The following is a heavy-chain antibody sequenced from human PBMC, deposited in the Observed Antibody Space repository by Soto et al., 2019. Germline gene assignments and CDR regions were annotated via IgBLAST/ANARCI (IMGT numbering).Heavy chain of an antibody. J-gene: IGHJ4*02. CDR1: GFTFSDHS. CDR2: IGSSGSTI. Sequence: QVQLVESGGGLVKPGESLRLSCAASGFTFSDHSVTWIRQAPGQGLEWVSYIGSSGSTIYYADSVKGRFTISRDNAENSLYLQMNSLRAEDTAVYYCARVGDMTYKDWGQGTLVTGSS. D-gene: IGHD3-3*01. V-gene: IGHV3-11*01. CDR3: ARVGDMTYKD.